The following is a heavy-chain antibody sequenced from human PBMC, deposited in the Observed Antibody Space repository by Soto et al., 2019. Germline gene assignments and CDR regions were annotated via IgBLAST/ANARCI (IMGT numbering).Heavy chain of an antibody. CDR1: GTSVSNYY. D-gene: IGHD3-10*01. Sequence: PSETLSLTCSVSGTSVSNYYWSWVRQSAGKGLEHIGRIYTSGSTSYNPSLKSRVTMSMDTSQTQIYLNLTSVTAADTAVYYCARGGIQLSYAFDYWGQGILVTVSS. CDR3: ARGGIQLSYAFDY. V-gene: IGHV4-4*07. J-gene: IGHJ4*02. CDR2: IYTSGST.